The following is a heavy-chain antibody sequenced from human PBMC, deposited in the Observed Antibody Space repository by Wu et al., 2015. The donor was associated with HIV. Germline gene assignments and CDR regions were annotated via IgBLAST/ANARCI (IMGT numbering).Heavy chain of an antibody. CDR1: GYTFTGHY. D-gene: IGHD1-1*01. CDR2: INPSTSHT. J-gene: IGHJ6*02. V-gene: IGHV1-8*02. CDR3: ARRGTWGDRFNVIRGGLDV. Sequence: QEQLVQSGADVRKPGASVKVSCKASGYTFTGHYIHWVRQAPGQGLEWMGWINPSTSHTTYAQNFQGRVTMTRNISINTAYMELNSLRSEDTAVYYCARRGTWGDRFNVIRGGLDVWGQGTTVTVSS.